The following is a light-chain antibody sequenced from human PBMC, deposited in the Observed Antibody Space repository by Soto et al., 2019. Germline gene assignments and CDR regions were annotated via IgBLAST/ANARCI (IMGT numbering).Light chain of an antibody. CDR3: QQYDGSPLT. CDR2: AAS. Sequence: EIVLTQSPDTLSLSPGERATLFCRASQTLSINSLAWYQQKPGQAPRLLIYAASTRHTGIPDRFNGSGSGTDFALTINMLEPEDFAVYFCQQYDGSPLTFGPGTKLDVK. V-gene: IGKV3-20*01. CDR1: QTLSINS. J-gene: IGKJ3*01.